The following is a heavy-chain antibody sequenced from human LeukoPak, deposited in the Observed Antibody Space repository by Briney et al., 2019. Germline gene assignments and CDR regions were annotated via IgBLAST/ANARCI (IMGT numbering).Heavy chain of an antibody. Sequence: GRSLRLSCAASGFTFSSYEMNWVRQAPGKGLEWVSYISSSGSTIYYADSVKGRFTISRDNAKNSLYLQMNSLRAEDTAVYYCAREYCSSTSCWLDSWGQGTLVTVSS. CDR2: ISSSGSTI. J-gene: IGHJ5*02. CDR1: GFTFSSYE. D-gene: IGHD2-2*01. CDR3: AREYCSSTSCWLDS. V-gene: IGHV3-48*03.